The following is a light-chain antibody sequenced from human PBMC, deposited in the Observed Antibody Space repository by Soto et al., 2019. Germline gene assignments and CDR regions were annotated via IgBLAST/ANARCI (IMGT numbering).Light chain of an antibody. V-gene: IGLV2-8*01. CDR2: DVS. Sequence: QSALTQPPSASGSPGQSVTISCTGTSSDIGGYNYISWYQQQPGKAPKLMIYDVSKRPSGVPDRFSASKSGNTASLTVSGLQAEDEADYYCASYAVSSVVFGGGTKLTVL. CDR1: SSDIGGYNY. J-gene: IGLJ2*01. CDR3: ASYAVSSVV.